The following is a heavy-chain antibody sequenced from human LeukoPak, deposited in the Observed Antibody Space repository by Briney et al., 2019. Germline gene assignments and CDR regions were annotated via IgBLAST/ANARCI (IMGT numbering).Heavy chain of an antibody. CDR1: GGSFSGYY. J-gene: IGHJ3*02. CDR2: INHSGST. Sequence: SETLSLTCAVYGGSFSGYYWSWIRQPPGRGLEWIGEINHSGSTNYNPSLKSRVTISVDTSKNQFSLKLSSVTAADTAVYYCARSDGTSARVNAFDIWGQGTMVTVSS. V-gene: IGHV4-34*01. CDR3: ARSDGTSARVNAFDI. D-gene: IGHD1-1*01.